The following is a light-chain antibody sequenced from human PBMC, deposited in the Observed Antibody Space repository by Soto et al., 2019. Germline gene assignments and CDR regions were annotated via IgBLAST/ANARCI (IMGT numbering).Light chain of an antibody. CDR3: QQYNSYSPT. V-gene: IGKV1-5*01. CDR2: DVS. Sequence: DIPLTQSPSFLSASLGARVSITCRASQSIGSWLAWYQQKPGKAPKLLIYDVSSLESGVPSRFSGSGSGTEFTLTISSLQPDDFATYYCQQYNSYSPTFGQGTKVDI. J-gene: IGKJ1*01. CDR1: QSIGSW.